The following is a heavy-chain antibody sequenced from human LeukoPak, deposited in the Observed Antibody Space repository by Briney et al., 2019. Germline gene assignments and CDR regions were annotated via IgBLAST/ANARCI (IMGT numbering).Heavy chain of an antibody. V-gene: IGHV3-21*01. J-gene: IGHJ4*02. Sequence: GGSLRLSCAASGFTFSSYSMNWVRQAPGKGLEWVSSISSSSSYIYYADSVKGRFTISRDNAKNSLYLQMNSLRAEDTAVYYCARFRCSGGSCYFYFDYWGQGTLVTVSS. D-gene: IGHD2-15*01. CDR3: ARFRCSGGSCYFYFDY. CDR2: ISSSSSYI. CDR1: GFTFSSYS.